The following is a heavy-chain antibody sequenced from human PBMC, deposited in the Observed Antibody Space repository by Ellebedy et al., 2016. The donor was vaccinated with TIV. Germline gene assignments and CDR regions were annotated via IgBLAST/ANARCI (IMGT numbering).Heavy chain of an antibody. V-gene: IGHV3-53*01. CDR2: LYSDGTT. CDR3: ARAPSWELAAFDI. Sequence: PGGSLRLSCAASGFTVSGNYMNRVRQAPGKGLEWVSILYSDGTTYYADSVKGQFTISRDNSKNTLYLQMNSLRAEDTAVYYCARAPSWELAAFDIWGQGTMVTVSS. D-gene: IGHD1-26*01. CDR1: GFTVSGNY. J-gene: IGHJ3*02.